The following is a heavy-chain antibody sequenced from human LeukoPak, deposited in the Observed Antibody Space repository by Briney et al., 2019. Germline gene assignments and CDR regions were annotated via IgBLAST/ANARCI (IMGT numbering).Heavy chain of an antibody. J-gene: IGHJ1*01. V-gene: IGHV1-46*01. CDR2: INPSGGST. CDR1: GYTFINYY. Sequence: ASVKVSCKASGYTFINYYMHWVRQAPGQGLEWMGIINPSGGSTTYAQKFQGRVTMTRDTSTSTVYMELSSLRSEDMAVYYCARGYCGGDCYGDWGQGTLVTVSS. CDR3: ARGYCGGDCYGD. D-gene: IGHD2-21*02.